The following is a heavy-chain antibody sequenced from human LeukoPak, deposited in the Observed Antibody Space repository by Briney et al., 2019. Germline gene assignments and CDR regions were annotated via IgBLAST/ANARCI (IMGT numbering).Heavy chain of an antibody. CDR2: VSAYNCNT. CDR3: ARDLPYSSSDRTPFDY. V-gene: IGHV1-18*01. D-gene: IGHD6-6*01. CDR1: GYTFTSYG. J-gene: IGHJ4*02. Sequence: ASVKVSCKASGYTFTSYGISGVGQAPAQGLEGMGWVSAYNCNTNYAQQLQGRVTMPKHTSQSTAYMELRSLRPDDPAAYYCARDLPYSSSDRTPFDYWGQGTLVTVSS.